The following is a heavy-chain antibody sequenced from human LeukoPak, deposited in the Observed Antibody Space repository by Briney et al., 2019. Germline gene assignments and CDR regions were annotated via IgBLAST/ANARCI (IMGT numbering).Heavy chain of an antibody. J-gene: IGHJ4*02. D-gene: IGHD3-22*01. Sequence: PGGSLRLPCAASGFTFSSYSMNWVRQAPGRGLEWVSSISSSSSYIYYADSVKGRFTISRDNAKNSLYPQMSSLRAEDTAVYYCARDLPDYYDSSGLRGDWGQGTLVTVSS. CDR2: ISSSSSYI. CDR3: ARDLPDYYDSSGLRGD. V-gene: IGHV3-21*01. CDR1: GFTFSSYS.